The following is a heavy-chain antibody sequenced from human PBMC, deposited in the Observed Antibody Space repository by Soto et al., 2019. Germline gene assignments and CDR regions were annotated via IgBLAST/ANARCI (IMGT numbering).Heavy chain of an antibody. D-gene: IGHD3-16*02. J-gene: IGHJ4*02. CDR1: GFTFSSYW. CDR2: IKQDESEK. Sequence: GGSLRLSCGASGFTFSSYWMTWVRQAPGKGLEWVANIKQDESEKYYLDSVKGRFTISRDNAKNSLYLQMNSLRAEDTAVYYCARVYYDYIWGSYPLNYWGQGTLVTVSS. CDR3: ARVYYDYIWGSYPLNY. V-gene: IGHV3-7*01.